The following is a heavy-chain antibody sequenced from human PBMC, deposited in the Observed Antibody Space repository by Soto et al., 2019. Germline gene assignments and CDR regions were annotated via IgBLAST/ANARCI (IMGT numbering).Heavy chain of an antibody. D-gene: IGHD5-12*01. CDR3: ARGSNSGYDWGSSNWLDP. J-gene: IGHJ5*02. Sequence: PSGTLSLTCTVSGGSISSGGYYWSWIRQHPGKGLEWIGYIYYSGSTYYNPSLKSRVTISVDTSKNQFSLKLSSVTAADTAVYYCARGSNSGYDWGSSNWLDPWGQGTLVTVSS. CDR2: IYYSGST. V-gene: IGHV4-31*03. CDR1: GGSISSGGYY.